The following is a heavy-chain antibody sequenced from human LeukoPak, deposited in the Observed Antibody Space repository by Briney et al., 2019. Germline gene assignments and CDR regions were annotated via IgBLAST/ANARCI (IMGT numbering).Heavy chain of an antibody. CDR2: ISSSSSTI. D-gene: IGHD3-10*01. V-gene: IGHV3-48*02. Sequence: PGGSLRLSCAASGFTFRAYSVNWVRQAPGKGLEWVSYISSSSSTIYYADSVKGRFTISRDNAKNSLYLQMNSLRDEDTAVYYCARGDGWFGELLNFDNWGQGTLVTVSS. CDR3: ARGDGWFGELLNFDN. J-gene: IGHJ4*02. CDR1: GFTFRAYS.